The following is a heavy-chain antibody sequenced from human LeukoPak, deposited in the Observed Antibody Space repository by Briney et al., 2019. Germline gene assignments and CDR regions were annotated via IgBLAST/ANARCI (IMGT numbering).Heavy chain of an antibody. D-gene: IGHD6-13*01. CDR1: GYTFTGYY. J-gene: IGHJ4*02. V-gene: IGHV1-2*06. CDR2: INPNSGGT. Sequence: GASVKVSYKASGYTFTGYYMHWVRQAPGQGLEWMGRINPNSGGTNYAQKFQGRVTMTRDTSISTAYMELSSLRSDDTAVYYCARESGRGSSWSFDYWGQGTLVSVSS. CDR3: ARESGRGSSWSFDY.